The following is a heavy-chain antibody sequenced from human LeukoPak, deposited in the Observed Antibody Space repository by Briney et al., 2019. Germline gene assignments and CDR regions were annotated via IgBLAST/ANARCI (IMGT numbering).Heavy chain of an antibody. D-gene: IGHD4-17*01. V-gene: IGHV4-34*01. CDR1: GGSFSGYY. CDR2: INHSGST. CDR3: ARFYGDYA. J-gene: IGHJ5*02. Sequence: SETLSLTCAVYGGSFSGYYWSWIRQPPGKGLEWIGEINHSGSTNYNPSLKSRVIISVDTSKNQFSLKLSSVTAADTAVYYCARFYGDYAWGQGTLVTVSS.